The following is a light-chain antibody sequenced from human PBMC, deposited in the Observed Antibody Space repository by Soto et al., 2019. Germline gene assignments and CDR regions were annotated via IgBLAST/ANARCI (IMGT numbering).Light chain of an antibody. J-gene: IGKJ1*01. Sequence: DIVMTQSPATLSVSPGERATLSCRASQSVRTNLAWYQHKPGQSHRLLIYGAYNRATGFQARFSGSGSGTEFTLTIKGLQSEDFAVYYCKQYNDNWPTFGQGTKVDIK. CDR1: QSVRTN. CDR2: GAY. CDR3: KQYNDNWPT. V-gene: IGKV3-15*01.